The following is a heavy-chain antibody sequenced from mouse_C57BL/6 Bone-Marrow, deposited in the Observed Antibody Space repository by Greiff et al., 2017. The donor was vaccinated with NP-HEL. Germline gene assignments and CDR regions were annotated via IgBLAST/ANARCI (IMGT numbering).Heavy chain of an antibody. D-gene: IGHD2-3*01. CDR1: GYTFTSYW. CDR2: IYPGSGST. CDR3: ARSGYDGYPWFAY. J-gene: IGHJ3*01. V-gene: IGHV1-55*01. Sequence: QVQLQQPGAELVKPGASVKMSCKASGYTFTSYWITWVKQRPGQGLEWIGDIYPGSGSTNYNEKFKSKATLTVDTSSSTAYMQLSSLTSEDSAVYYCARSGYDGYPWFAYWGQGTLVTVSA.